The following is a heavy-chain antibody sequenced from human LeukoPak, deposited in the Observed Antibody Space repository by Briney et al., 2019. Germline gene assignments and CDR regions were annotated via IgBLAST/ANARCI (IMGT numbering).Heavy chain of an antibody. CDR2: IYTSGST. D-gene: IGHD3-22*01. J-gene: IGHJ4*02. CDR3: ARGGTMIAGGLDY. CDR1: GGSISSGSYY. Sequence: SETLSLTCTVSGGSISSGSYYWSWIRQPAGKGLEWIGRIYTSGSTNYNPSLKSRDTISVDTSKNQFSLKLSSVTAADTAVYYCARGGTMIAGGLDYWGQGTLVTVSS. V-gene: IGHV4-61*02.